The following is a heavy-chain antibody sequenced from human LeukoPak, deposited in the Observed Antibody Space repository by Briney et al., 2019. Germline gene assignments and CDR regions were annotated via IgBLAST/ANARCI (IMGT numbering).Heavy chain of an antibody. CDR3: ARGPLEMATITGPPYAFDI. CDR1: GGSISSGGYS. D-gene: IGHD5-24*01. V-gene: IGHV4-30-2*01. CDR2: IYHSGST. Sequence: PSETLSLTCAVSGGSISSGGYSWSWIRQPPGKGLEWIGYIYHSGSTYYNPSLKSRVTISVDRSKNQFSLKLSSVTAADTAVYYCARGPLEMATITGPPYAFDIWGQGTMVTVSS. J-gene: IGHJ3*02.